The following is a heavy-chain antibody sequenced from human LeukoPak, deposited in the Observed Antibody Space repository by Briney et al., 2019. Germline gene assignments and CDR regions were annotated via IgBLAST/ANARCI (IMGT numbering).Heavy chain of an antibody. Sequence: ASVKVSCKASGYTFTSYDIHWVRQATGQGLEWMGLMNPNNGNTVYAQKFQGRVTMTRDTSISTAYLELSSLRSEDTAVYYCARNLMYCSSTTCYLDYWGQGTLVTVSS. CDR3: ARNLMYCSSTTCYLDY. CDR2: MNPNNGNT. D-gene: IGHD2-2*01. CDR1: GYTFTSYD. J-gene: IGHJ4*02. V-gene: IGHV1-8*01.